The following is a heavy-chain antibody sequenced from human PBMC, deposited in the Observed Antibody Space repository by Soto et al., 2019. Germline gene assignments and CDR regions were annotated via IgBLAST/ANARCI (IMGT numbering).Heavy chain of an antibody. J-gene: IGHJ4*02. CDR1: GFSFTNFW. Sequence: ESGGGLVQPGGSLRLSCAASGFSFTNFWMSWVRQAPGKGLEWVANIKQDGSEKDYVDSVRGRFTISRDNAKNSLFLQMNSLRVEDTAVYYCTRGGNWVDFWGQGTLVTVPS. CDR2: IKQDGSEK. D-gene: IGHD1-1*01. V-gene: IGHV3-7*03. CDR3: TRGGNWVDF.